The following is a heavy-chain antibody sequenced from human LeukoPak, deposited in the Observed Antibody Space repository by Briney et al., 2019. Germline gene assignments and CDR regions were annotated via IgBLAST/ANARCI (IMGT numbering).Heavy chain of an antibody. Sequence: PSQTLSLTCAVSGGSISSGGYSWSWIRQPPGKGLEWIGEINHSGSTNYNPSLKSRVTISVDTSKNQFSLKLSSVTAADTAVYYCARVIPDPVLRYFDWLYGRGWFDPWGQGTLVTVSS. V-gene: IGHV4-30-2*01. CDR1: GGSISSGGYS. D-gene: IGHD3-9*01. CDR2: INHSGST. CDR3: ARVIPDPVLRYFDWLYGRGWFDP. J-gene: IGHJ5*02.